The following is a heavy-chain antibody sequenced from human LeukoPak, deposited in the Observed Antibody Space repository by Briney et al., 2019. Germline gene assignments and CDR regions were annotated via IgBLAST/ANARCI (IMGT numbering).Heavy chain of an antibody. Sequence: QPGGSLRLSCAASGFTFSSYAMHWVRQAPGKGLEWVAVISYDGSNKYYADSVKGRFTISRDNSKNTPYLQMNSLRAEDTAVYYCARGHFDYWGQGTLVTVSS. J-gene: IGHJ4*02. CDR2: ISYDGSNK. V-gene: IGHV3-30-3*01. CDR3: ARGHFDY. CDR1: GFTFSSYA.